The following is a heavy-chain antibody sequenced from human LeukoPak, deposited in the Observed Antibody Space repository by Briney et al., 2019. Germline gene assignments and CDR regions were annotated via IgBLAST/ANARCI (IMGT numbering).Heavy chain of an antibody. Sequence: SQTLSLTCDISGDSVSRNDAAWNWIRQSPSRGLEWLGRTYYRSKWYNDYAVSVKSRITINPDTSKNQFSLQLNSVTPEDTAVYYCARAEGVAVAGTLDYWGQGTLVTVSS. V-gene: IGHV6-1*01. CDR1: GDSVSRNDAA. J-gene: IGHJ4*02. CDR3: ARAEGVAVAGTLDY. D-gene: IGHD6-19*01. CDR2: TYYRSKWYN.